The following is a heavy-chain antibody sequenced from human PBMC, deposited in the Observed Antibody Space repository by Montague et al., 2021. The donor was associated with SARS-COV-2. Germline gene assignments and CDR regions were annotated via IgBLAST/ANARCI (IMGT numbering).Heavy chain of an antibody. CDR2: NYLPGST. J-gene: IGHJ4*02. CDR1: GDSIGTDNC. V-gene: IGHV4-38-2*01. D-gene: IGHD2-15*01. Sequence: SETLSLTCVVSGDSIGTDNCWAWIRQSPGKGLEWIGRNYLPGSTNYNPSLNSRVSMSLDTSYNQFSLRLTSVTAADTAVYYCARERGRRSGLDYWGQGTLVTVSS. CDR3: ARERGRRSGLDY.